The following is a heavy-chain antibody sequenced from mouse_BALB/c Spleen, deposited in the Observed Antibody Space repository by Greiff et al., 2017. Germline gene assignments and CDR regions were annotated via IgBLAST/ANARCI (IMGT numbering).Heavy chain of an antibody. CDR2: IWTGGGT. J-gene: IGHJ2*01. Sequence: ESGPGLVAPSQSLSITCTVSGFSLTSYGVHWVRQPPGKGLEWLGVIWTGGGTNYNSAFMSRLIISKDNSKSQVFLKMNSLQTDDTAIYYCVRAGYAYFDYWGQGTTLTVSS. D-gene: IGHD3-1*01. V-gene: IGHV2-9-2*01. CDR3: VRAGYAYFDY. CDR1: GFSLTSYG.